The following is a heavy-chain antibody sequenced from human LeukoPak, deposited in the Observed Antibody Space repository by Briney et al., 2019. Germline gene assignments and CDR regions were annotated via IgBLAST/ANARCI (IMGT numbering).Heavy chain of an antibody. J-gene: IGHJ4*02. CDR1: GGPISSGGYY. V-gene: IGHV4-31*03. CDR3: ARDAADDYFDY. Sequence: PSQTLSLTCTVSGGPISSGGYYWSWIRQHPGKGLEWIGYIYYSGSTYYNPSLKSRVTMSVDTSKNQFSLKLSSVTAADTAVYYCARDAADDYFDYWGQGTLVTVSS. CDR2: IYYSGST. D-gene: IGHD6-25*01.